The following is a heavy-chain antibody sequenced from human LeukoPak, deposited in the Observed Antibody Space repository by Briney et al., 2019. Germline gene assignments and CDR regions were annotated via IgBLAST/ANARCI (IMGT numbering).Heavy chain of an antibody. Sequence: GASVKVSFKVSGYTLTELSMHWVRQAPGKGREWMGGFDPEDGETIYAQKFQGRVTMTDDTSTDTAYMELINLRSVDTAVYYCATDFGEAMVRGVITPGAFDYWGQGTLVTVSS. CDR3: ATDFGEAMVRGVITPGAFDY. J-gene: IGHJ4*02. CDR2: FDPEDGET. CDR1: GYTLTELS. V-gene: IGHV1-24*01. D-gene: IGHD3-10*01.